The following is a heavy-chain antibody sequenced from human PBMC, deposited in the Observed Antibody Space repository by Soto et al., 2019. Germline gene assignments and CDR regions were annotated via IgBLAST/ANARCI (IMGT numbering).Heavy chain of an antibody. J-gene: IGHJ4*02. V-gene: IGHV3-64D*06. D-gene: IGHD3-3*02. CDR3: VKDFGKKYYHGLSGY. CDR1: GFPFSDYA. Sequence: GGSLRLSCSASGFPFSDYAIHWVRQAPGKGLEYVAGISSDEADTKYADSVKGRFTISRDNSKNTVSLQMSSLRAEDTAVYYCVKDFGKKYYHGLSGYWGQGTPVTVSS. CDR2: ISSDEADT.